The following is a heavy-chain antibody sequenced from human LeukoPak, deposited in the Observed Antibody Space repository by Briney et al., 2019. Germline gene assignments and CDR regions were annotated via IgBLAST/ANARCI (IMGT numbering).Heavy chain of an antibody. J-gene: IGHJ4*02. Sequence: PAGSLRLSCAASGFTFSSYAMHWVRQAPGKGLEWVAVISYDGSNKYYADSGKGRFTISRDNSKNTLYLQMNSLRAEDTAVYYCARDPLAYCGGDCYSFDYRGQGTLVTVSS. CDR3: ARDPLAYCGGDCYSFDY. D-gene: IGHD2-21*02. CDR1: GFTFSSYA. V-gene: IGHV3-30-3*01. CDR2: ISYDGSNK.